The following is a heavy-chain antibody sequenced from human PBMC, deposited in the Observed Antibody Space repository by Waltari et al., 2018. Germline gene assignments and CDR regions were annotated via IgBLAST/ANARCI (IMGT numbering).Heavy chain of an antibody. CDR2: IMTDGREE. D-gene: IGHD3-22*01. V-gene: IGHV3-7*01. J-gene: IGHJ3*02. CDR3: VRDQWFAFDI. Sequence: EVQLVESGGGLVQPGGSVILSWAAAGFTLSNLWMSWVRQAPGKGLEWVANIMTDGREEYYVDSVRGRFTISRDNAKNSLYLQMNSLRPEDTAVYYCVRDQWFAFDIWGQGTMVTVSS. CDR1: GFTLSNLW.